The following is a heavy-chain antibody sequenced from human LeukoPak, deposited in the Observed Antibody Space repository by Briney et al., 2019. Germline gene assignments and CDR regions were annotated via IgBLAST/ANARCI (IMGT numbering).Heavy chain of an antibody. V-gene: IGHV4-4*08. CDR1: GGSISSYH. CDR2: IYSSGST. J-gene: IGHJ4*02. CDR3: ARDAPTAYCSGGTCYFDY. D-gene: IGHD2-15*01. Sequence: SETLSLTCTVSGGSISSYHWSWIRQPPGKGLECIGYIYSSGSTNYNPSLKSRVTISLDTSKNQFSLKLSSVTAADTAVYYCARDAPTAYCSGGTCYFDYWGQGTLVTVSS.